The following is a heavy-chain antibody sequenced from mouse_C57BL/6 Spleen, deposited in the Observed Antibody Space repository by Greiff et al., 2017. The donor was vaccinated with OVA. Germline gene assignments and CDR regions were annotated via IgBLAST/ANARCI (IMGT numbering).Heavy chain of an antibody. V-gene: IGHV1-4*01. J-gene: IGHJ2*01. D-gene: IGHD4-1*01. CDR1: GYTFTSYT. CDR2: INPSSGYT. CDR3: AREGTGTFDY. Sequence: QVQLKESGAELARPGASVKMSCKASGYTFTSYTMHWVKQRPGQGLEWIGYINPSSGYTKYNQKFKDKATLTADKSSSTAYMQLSSLTSEDSAVYYCAREGTGTFDYWGQGTTLTVSS.